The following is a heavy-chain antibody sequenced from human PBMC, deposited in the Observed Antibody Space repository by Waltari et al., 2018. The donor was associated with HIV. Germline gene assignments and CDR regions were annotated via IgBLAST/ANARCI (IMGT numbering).Heavy chain of an antibody. D-gene: IGHD1-26*01. Sequence: QVRLQESGPRLVKSSETLSLTCDVSGDSISGHYWSWVRQSAGEGLKWIGRVYSSGITNYNPSLERRVTMSVDTSRNQFFLKMTSLTDTDTGVYFCARLTSTSVSWGRGVLVTVSS. CDR1: GDSISGHY. J-gene: IGHJ5*02. CDR3: ARLTSTSVS. V-gene: IGHV4-4*07. CDR2: VYSSGIT.